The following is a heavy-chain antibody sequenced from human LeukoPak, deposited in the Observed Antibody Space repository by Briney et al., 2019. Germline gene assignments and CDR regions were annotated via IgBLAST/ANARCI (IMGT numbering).Heavy chain of an antibody. CDR3: ARGGTTDY. D-gene: IGHD1-7*01. CDR1: GYSISSGYY. Sequence: PSETLSLTCAVSGYSISSGYYWGWIRQPPGKGLEWIGSIYHSGSTYYNPSLKSRVTISADTSKNQFSLKLSSVTAADTAVYYCARGGTTDYWGQGTLVTVSS. J-gene: IGHJ4*02. CDR2: IYHSGST. V-gene: IGHV4-38-2*01.